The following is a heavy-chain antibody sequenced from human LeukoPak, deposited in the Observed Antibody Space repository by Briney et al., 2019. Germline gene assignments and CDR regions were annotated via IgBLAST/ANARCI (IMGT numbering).Heavy chain of an antibody. J-gene: IGHJ4*02. Sequence: SETLSLTCAVYGGSFSSDYWSWVRQPPGKGLEWVGEINPSGATNDNPSHKSRVTLSLDTSKNQFSLRLSSVTAADTAVYYCARTNLGYCSGGSCYQGLYYFDYWGQGTLVTVSS. V-gene: IGHV4-34*10. CDR2: INPSGAT. CDR1: GGSFSSDY. CDR3: ARTNLGYCSGGSCYQGLYYFDY. D-gene: IGHD2-15*01.